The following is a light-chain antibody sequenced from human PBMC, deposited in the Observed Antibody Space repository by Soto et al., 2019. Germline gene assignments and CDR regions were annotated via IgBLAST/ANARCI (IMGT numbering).Light chain of an antibody. V-gene: IGKV3-15*01. CDR2: GAS. CDR1: QSVSSN. Sequence: EIVMTQSPATLSVSPGERATLSCRASQSVSSNLAWYQQKPGQAPRLLIYGASTRATGIPARFSGSGSGTVFTLTISSLQSEDFAVYSCQHYNNWPPLTSGGGTKVEIK. J-gene: IGKJ4*01. CDR3: QHYNNWPPLT.